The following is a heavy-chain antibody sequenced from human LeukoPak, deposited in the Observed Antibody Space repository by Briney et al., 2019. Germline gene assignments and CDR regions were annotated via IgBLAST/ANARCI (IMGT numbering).Heavy chain of an antibody. CDR1: GFTFSSYW. CDR2: IKQDGSEK. V-gene: IGHV3-7*03. J-gene: IGHJ4*02. D-gene: IGHD6-13*01. CDR3: ARDSHPGYSNI. Sequence: PGGSLSLSCAASGFTFSSYWMSWVRQAPGKGLEWVANIKQDGSEKHYVDSVKGRFTISRDNAKNSLFLQMNSLRAEDTAVYYCARDSHPGYSNIWGQGTLVTVSS.